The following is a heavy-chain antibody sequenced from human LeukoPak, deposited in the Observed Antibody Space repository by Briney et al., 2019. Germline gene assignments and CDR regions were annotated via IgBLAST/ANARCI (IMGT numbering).Heavy chain of an antibody. CDR1: GFTVSSNY. CDR3: ARDRSANSRVYYFDY. D-gene: IGHD4/OR15-4a*01. Sequence: GGSLRLSCAASGFTVSSNYMGWVRQAPGKGLEWVSVIYSGGSTYYADSVKGRFTISRHNLKNTLYLQMNSLRAEDTAVYYCARDRSANSRVYYFDYWGQGTLVTVSS. V-gene: IGHV3-53*04. CDR2: IYSGGST. J-gene: IGHJ4*02.